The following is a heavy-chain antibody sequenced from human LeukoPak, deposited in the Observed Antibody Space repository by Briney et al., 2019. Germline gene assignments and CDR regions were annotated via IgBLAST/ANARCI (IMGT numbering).Heavy chain of an antibody. Sequence: PGGSLRLSCAASGFIFNGYSMHWVRQAPGKGLEWVSLISWDGGSTYYTDSVKGRFTISRDNSKNSLSLQMNSLRTEDTALYYCAREIPYSGSSYGGFDSWGQGTLVTVSS. V-gene: IGHV3-43*01. CDR3: AREIPYSGSSYGGFDS. D-gene: IGHD6-13*01. CDR2: ISWDGGST. CDR1: GFIFNGYS. J-gene: IGHJ4*02.